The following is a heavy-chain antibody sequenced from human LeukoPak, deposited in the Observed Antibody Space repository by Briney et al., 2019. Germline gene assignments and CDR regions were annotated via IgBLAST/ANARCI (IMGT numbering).Heavy chain of an antibody. V-gene: IGHV3-48*04. CDR1: GFTFSSYS. D-gene: IGHD6-13*01. Sequence: PGGSLRLSCAASGFTFSSYSMNWVRQAPGKGLEWVSYISSSSSTIYYADSVKGRFTISRDNAKNSLYLQMNSLRAEDTAVYYCARDQGNKQQPDGFDYWGQGTLVTVSS. CDR3: ARDQGNKQQPDGFDY. CDR2: ISSSSSTI. J-gene: IGHJ4*02.